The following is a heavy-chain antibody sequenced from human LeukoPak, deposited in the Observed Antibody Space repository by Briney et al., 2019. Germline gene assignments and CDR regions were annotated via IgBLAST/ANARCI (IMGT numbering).Heavy chain of an antibody. CDR3: ARGASGWSHFDY. CDR1: GDSIRSYY. J-gene: IGHJ4*02. D-gene: IGHD6-19*01. CDR2: VYDSGST. Sequence: PSETLSLSCSVSGDSIRSYYWSWIRQPPGKGLEWIGYVYDSGSTNYNPSLKSRVTISVDTSNNQFSLKLSSVTAADTAVYYCARGASGWSHFDYWGQGTLVTVSS. V-gene: IGHV4-59*01.